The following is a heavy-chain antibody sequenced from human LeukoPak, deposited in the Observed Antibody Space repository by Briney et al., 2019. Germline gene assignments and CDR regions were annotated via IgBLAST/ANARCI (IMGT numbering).Heavy chain of an antibody. J-gene: IGHJ5*02. D-gene: IGHD3-22*01. CDR2: TNSDGSST. Sequence: GGSLRLSCAASGFTFSSYWMHWVRQAPGKGLVWVSRTNSDGSSTSYADSVKGRFTISRDNAKNTLYLQMNSLRAEDTAVYYCARASYDSSGYYPFDPWGQGTLVTVSS. CDR3: ARASYDSSGYYPFDP. CDR1: GFTFSSYW. V-gene: IGHV3-74*01.